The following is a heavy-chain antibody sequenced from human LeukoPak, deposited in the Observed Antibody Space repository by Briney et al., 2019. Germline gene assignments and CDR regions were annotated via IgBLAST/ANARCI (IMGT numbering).Heavy chain of an antibody. CDR1: GGSISSYY. CDR3: ARLIAAAGTPFDY. D-gene: IGHD6-13*01. J-gene: IGHJ4*02. V-gene: IGHV4-59*08. Sequence: SETLSLTCTVSGGSISSYYWSWIRQRPGKGLEWWGYIYYSGSTNYNPSLKSRVTISVDTSKNQFSLKLSSVTAADTAVYYRARLIAAAGTPFDYWGQGTLVTVSS. CDR2: IYYSGST.